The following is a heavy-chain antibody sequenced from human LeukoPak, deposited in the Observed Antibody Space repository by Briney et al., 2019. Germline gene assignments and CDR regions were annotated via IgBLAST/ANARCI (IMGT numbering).Heavy chain of an antibody. D-gene: IGHD1-26*01. Sequence: ASVKVSCKASGYTFTGYYMHWVRQAPGQGLEWMGWINPNSGGTNYAQKFQGRVTMTRDTSISTAYMELSRLRSDDAAVYYCARARGSGSYYVFEYWGQGTLDTVSS. CDR3: ARARGSGSYYVFEY. CDR1: GYTFTGYY. CDR2: INPNSGGT. V-gene: IGHV1-2*02. J-gene: IGHJ4*02.